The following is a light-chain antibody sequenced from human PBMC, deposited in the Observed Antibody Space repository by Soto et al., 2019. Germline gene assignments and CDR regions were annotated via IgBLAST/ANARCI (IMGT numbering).Light chain of an antibody. J-gene: IGKJ5*01. Sequence: EIVMTQSPAILSVSPWERATLSCRASQSVSSSYLAWYQQKPGQAPRLLIYGASSRATGIPDRFSGSGSGTDFTLTISSLEPEDFAVYYCQQRRSWPPTITFGQGTRLENK. CDR2: GAS. CDR1: QSVSSSY. V-gene: IGKV3D-20*02. CDR3: QQRRSWPPTIT.